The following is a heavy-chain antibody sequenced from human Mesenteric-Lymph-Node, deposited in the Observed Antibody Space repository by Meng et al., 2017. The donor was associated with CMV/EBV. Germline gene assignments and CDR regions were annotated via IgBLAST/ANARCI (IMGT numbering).Heavy chain of an antibody. CDR3: ARDRDYYDSSGPDY. CDR1: GFIFDHSA. V-gene: IGHV3-9*01. J-gene: IGHJ4*02. CDR2: SNWNSDRT. Sequence: SLKISCVASGFIFDHSAMHWVRLAPGKGLEWVSGSNWNSDRTGYADFVKGRFTISRDNAKNSLYLQMNSLRAEDTAVYYCARDRDYYDSSGPDYWGQGTLVTVSS. D-gene: IGHD3-22*01.